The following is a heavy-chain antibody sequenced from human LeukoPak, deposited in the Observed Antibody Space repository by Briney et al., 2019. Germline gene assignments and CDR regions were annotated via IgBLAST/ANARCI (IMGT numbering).Heavy chain of an antibody. V-gene: IGHV4-59*01. CDR3: GRGVWLAPDY. D-gene: IGHD6-19*01. CDR1: GDSISTYY. CDR2: VNLSGST. J-gene: IGHJ4*02. Sequence: SETLSLTCTISGDSISTYYWSWIRQSPGKGLEWIGDVNLSGSTNYNPSLNYDPSLKSRVSISVDTSKNQFSLKLSSVTAADTAVYYCGRGVWLAPDYWGQGTLVTVSS.